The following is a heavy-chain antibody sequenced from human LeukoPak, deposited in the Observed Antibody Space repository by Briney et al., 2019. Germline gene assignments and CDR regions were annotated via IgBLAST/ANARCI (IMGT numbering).Heavy chain of an antibody. D-gene: IGHD2-2*01. CDR1: GFTFNNYW. CDR3: ARDSCSSPSCFDL. J-gene: IGHJ4*02. Sequence: PGGSLRLSCAASGFTFNNYWMTWVRQAPGKGLEWVANIKQDGSDKYYVDSVKGRFTISRDQSKNTLDLQMSSLRAEDTAMYYCARDSCSSPSCFDLWGQGTLVTVSS. CDR2: IKQDGSDK. V-gene: IGHV3-7*01.